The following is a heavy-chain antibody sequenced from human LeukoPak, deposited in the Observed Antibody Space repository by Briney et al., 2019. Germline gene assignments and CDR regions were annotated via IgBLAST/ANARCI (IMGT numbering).Heavy chain of an antibody. CDR3: ARGLTMVRGVPDY. D-gene: IGHD3-10*01. J-gene: IGHJ4*02. CDR2: INSDGSST. CDR1: GFTFSSYW. Sequence: GGSLRLSCAASGFTFSSYWMHWVRQAPGKGLVWVSRINSDGSSTSYADSVKGRFTISRDNAKNTLYPQMNSLRAEDTAVYYCARGLTMVRGVPDYWGQGTLVTVSS. V-gene: IGHV3-74*01.